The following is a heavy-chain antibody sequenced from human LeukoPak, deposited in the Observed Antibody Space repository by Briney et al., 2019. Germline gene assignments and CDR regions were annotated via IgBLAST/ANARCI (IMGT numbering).Heavy chain of an antibody. CDR3: ARAGITMASSDAFDI. CDR2: INHSGST. Sequence: SETLSLTCAVYGGSFSGYYWSWIRQPPGKGLEWIGEINHSGSTNYNPSLKSRVTISVDTSKNQFSLKLSSVTAADTAVYYCARAGITMASSDAFDIWGQGTMVTVSS. CDR1: GGSFSGYY. D-gene: IGHD3-10*01. J-gene: IGHJ3*02. V-gene: IGHV4-34*01.